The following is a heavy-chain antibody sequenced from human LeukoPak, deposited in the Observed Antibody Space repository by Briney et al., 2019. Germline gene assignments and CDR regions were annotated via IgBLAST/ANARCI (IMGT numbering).Heavy chain of an antibody. CDR2: ISAYNGNT. CDR3: ARDARGYCGSTSCPVAAFDI. J-gene: IGHJ3*02. CDR1: GYTFTNYG. V-gene: IGHV1-18*04. D-gene: IGHD2-2*01. Sequence: GASVKVSCKASGYTFTNYGISWVRQAPGQGLEWMGWISAYNGNTNYAQKLQGRVTMTTDTSTSTAYMELRSLRSDDTAVYYCARDARGYCGSTSCPVAAFDIWGQGTMVTVSS.